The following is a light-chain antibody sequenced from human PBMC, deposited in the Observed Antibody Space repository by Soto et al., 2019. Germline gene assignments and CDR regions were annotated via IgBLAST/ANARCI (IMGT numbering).Light chain of an antibody. Sequence: DIVMTQSPLSLPVTPGEPASISCRSSQSLLHSNGYNYLDWYLQKPGQSPQLLIYLGSNRASGVADRFSSGGSGTDVILKISSVEAEDVGVYYCMQALYTPETFGPGIKVDIK. CDR2: LGS. CDR3: MQALYTPET. CDR1: QSLLHSNGYNY. V-gene: IGKV2-28*01. J-gene: IGKJ3*01.